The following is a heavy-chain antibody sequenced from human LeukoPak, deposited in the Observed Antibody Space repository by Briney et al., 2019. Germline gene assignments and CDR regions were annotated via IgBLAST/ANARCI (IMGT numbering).Heavy chain of an antibody. D-gene: IGHD2-8*01. CDR3: ARGETQCMDY. Sequence: ASVKVSCKASGYTFTNYAFNWVRQAPGQGLEWMGWVTPRSGHAGYAQKFQGRVIITRDTSLATAYLELNILTSEDTAVYYCARGETQCMDYWGQGTLVTVSS. CDR2: VTPRSGHA. CDR1: GYTFTNYA. V-gene: IGHV1-8*01. J-gene: IGHJ4*02.